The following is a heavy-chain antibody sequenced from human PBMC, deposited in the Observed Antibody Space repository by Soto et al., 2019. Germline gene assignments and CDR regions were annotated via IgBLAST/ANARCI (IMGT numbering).Heavy chain of an antibody. J-gene: IGHJ5*02. CDR2: IIPIFGTA. Sequence: ASVKVSCKASGGTFSSYAISWVRQAPGQGLEWMGGIIPIFGTANYAQKFQGRVTITADESTSTAFMELSSLRSEVTAVYYCARSYDFWSGYYTLLNWFDPWGQGTLVTVSS. CDR1: GGTFSSYA. CDR3: ARSYDFWSGYYTLLNWFDP. D-gene: IGHD3-3*01. V-gene: IGHV1-69*13.